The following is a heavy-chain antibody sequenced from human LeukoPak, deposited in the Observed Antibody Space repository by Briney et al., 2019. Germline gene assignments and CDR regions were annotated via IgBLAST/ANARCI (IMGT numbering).Heavy chain of an antibody. V-gene: IGHV3-43*02. Sequence: ETLSLTCTVSGGSISSGDYYWSWIRQPPGKGLEWVSLISGDGGSTYYADSVKGRFTISRDNSKNSLYLQMNSLRTEDTALYYCAKTMVRELFDYWGQGTLVTVSS. D-gene: IGHD3-10*01. CDR1: GGSISSGDYY. J-gene: IGHJ4*02. CDR3: AKTMVRELFDY. CDR2: ISGDGGST.